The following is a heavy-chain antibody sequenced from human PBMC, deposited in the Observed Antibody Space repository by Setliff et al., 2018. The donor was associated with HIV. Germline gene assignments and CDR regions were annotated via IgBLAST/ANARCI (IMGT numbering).Heavy chain of an antibody. CDR2: MSDIRST. CDR3: ARASGAKYYYGMDV. J-gene: IGHJ6*02. CDR1: GASLGSGTYF. D-gene: IGHD1-26*01. Sequence: PSETLSLTCSVSGASLGSGTYFWNWVRQSPGKGLEWIGYMSDIRSTYYNPSLKSRVTISADTSRNGFSLNLNSVTAADTAVYFCARASGAKYYYGMDVWGQGTTVTVSS. V-gene: IGHV4-30-4*08.